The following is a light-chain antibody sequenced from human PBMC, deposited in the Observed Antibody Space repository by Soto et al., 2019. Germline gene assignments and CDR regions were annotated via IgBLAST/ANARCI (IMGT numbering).Light chain of an antibody. CDR3: QQDKNWPPIT. V-gene: IGKV3D-15*01. Sequence: EIVMTQSPATLSVSPGERFTLSCRASQSVSRNLAWYQQKPGQPPRLLIFGASTRANGIPARFSGSGSGTEFTLTISSLQSEDFAVYYCQQDKNWPPITFGQGTRLEIK. CDR2: GAS. CDR1: QSVSRN. J-gene: IGKJ5*01.